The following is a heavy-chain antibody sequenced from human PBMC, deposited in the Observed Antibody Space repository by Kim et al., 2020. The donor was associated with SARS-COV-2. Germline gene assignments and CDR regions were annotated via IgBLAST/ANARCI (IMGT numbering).Heavy chain of an antibody. CDR2: IYHSGST. V-gene: IGHV4-4*02. CDR1: GGSISSSNW. J-gene: IGHJ5*02. Sequence: SETLSLTCAVSGGSISSSNWWSWVRQPPGKGLEWIGEIYHSGSTNYNPSLKSRVTISVDKSKNQFSLKLSSVTAADTAVYYCARKSRSRAEASYYYGSGSIPHWFDPWGQGTLVTVSS. CDR3: ARKSRSRAEASYYYGSGSIPHWFDP. D-gene: IGHD3-10*01.